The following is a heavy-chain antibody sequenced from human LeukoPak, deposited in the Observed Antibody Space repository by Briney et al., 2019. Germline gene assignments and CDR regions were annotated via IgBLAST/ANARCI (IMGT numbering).Heavy chain of an antibody. CDR2: INHSGST. Sequence: SEILSLTCAVYGGSFSGHYWTWIRQPPGKGLEWIGEINHSGSTNYNPSLKSRVTISVDTSKNQFSLKVSSVTAADTAVYYCARGLHYYYYMDVWGKGTTVTVSS. J-gene: IGHJ6*03. CDR1: GGSFSGHY. CDR3: ARGLHYYYYMDV. V-gene: IGHV4-34*01.